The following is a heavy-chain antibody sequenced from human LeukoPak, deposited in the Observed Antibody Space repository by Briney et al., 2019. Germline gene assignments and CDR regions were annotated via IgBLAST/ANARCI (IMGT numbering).Heavy chain of an antibody. V-gene: IGHV4-38-2*01. Sequence: SETLSLTCAVSGYSISSGYYWGRIRQPPGKGLEWIGYIYYSGSTNYNPSLKSRVTISVDTSKNQFSLKLSSVTAADTAVYYCARGGGVPAAHYYYYYYMDVWGKGTTVTVSS. CDR3: ARGGGVPAAHYYYYYYMDV. J-gene: IGHJ6*03. CDR2: IYYSGST. D-gene: IGHD2-2*01. CDR1: GYSISSGYY.